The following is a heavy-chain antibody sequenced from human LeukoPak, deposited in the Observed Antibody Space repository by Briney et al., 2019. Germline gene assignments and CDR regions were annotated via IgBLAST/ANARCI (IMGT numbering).Heavy chain of an antibody. D-gene: IGHD6-6*01. CDR1: GYSFTSYW. J-gene: IGHJ4*02. CDR2: IYPGDSDT. Sequence: GESLKISCKGSGYSFTSYWIGWVRQMPGKGLEWMGIIYPGDSDTRYSPSLQGQVTISADKSISTAYLQWSSLKASDTAMYYCARHFKAARRPFDYWGQGTLVTVSS. CDR3: ARHFKAARRPFDY. V-gene: IGHV5-51*01.